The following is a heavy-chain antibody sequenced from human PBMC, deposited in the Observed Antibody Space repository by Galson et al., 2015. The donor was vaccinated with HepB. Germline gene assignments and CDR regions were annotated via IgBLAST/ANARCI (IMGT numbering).Heavy chain of an antibody. Sequence: SVKVSCKASGYTFTSYYMHWVRQAPGQGLEWMGIINPSGGSTSYAQKFQGRVTMTTDTSTSTAYMELRSLRSNDTAVYYCAIQLWRGDAFDIWGQGTMVTVSS. CDR3: AIQLWRGDAFDI. V-gene: IGHV1-46*01. D-gene: IGHD5-18*01. CDR2: INPSGGST. CDR1: GYTFTSYY. J-gene: IGHJ3*02.